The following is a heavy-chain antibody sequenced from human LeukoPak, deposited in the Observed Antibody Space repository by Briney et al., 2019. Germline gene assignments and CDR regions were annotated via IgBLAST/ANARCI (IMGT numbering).Heavy chain of an antibody. D-gene: IGHD3-3*01. Sequence: PSETLSLTCAVYGGSFSGYYWSWIRQPPGKGPEWIGEINHSGSTNYNPSLKSRVTISVDTSKNQFSLKLSSVTAADTAVYYCARGRAYYDFWSGYGYSHFDYWGQGTLVTVSS. CDR2: INHSGST. CDR1: GGSFSGYY. V-gene: IGHV4-34*01. J-gene: IGHJ4*02. CDR3: ARGRAYYDFWSGYGYSHFDY.